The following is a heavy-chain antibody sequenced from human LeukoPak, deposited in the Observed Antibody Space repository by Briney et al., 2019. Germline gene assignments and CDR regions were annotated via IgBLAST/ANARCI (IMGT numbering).Heavy chain of an antibody. V-gene: IGHV1-8*01. CDR1: GYTFTSYD. CDR2: MNPNSGNT. J-gene: IGHJ6*02. CDR3: AREVVAASTKIYYYGMDV. Sequence: ASVKVSCKASGYTFTSYDINWVRQATGQGLEWMGWMNPNSGNTGYAQKFQGRVTMTRNTSISTAYMELSSLRSEDTAVYYCAREVVAASTKIYYYGMDVWGQGTTVTVSS. D-gene: IGHD2-15*01.